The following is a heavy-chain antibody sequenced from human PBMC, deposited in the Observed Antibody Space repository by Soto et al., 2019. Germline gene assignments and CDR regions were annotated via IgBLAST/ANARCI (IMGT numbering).Heavy chain of an antibody. CDR1: GYTFTSHG. J-gene: IGHJ6*02. CDR2: VSAYNGNT. Sequence: ASVKVPRKASGYTFTSHGISWVRQAPGQGLEWMGWVSAYNGNTNYAQKLQGRVNMTRGTSTSTAYMELSSLRSEDKAVYYCARDPAPPYCSGGSCYFRQPQGPNELNYYYYGMDVWGQGTTVNVSS. V-gene: IGHV1-18*04. D-gene: IGHD2-15*01. CDR3: ARDPAPPYCSGGSCYFRQPQGPNELNYYYYGMDV.